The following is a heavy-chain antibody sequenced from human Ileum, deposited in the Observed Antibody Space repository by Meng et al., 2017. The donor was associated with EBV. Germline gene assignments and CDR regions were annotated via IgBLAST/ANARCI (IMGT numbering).Heavy chain of an antibody. CDR3: ARLLSHHGDHGDVFDH. CDR1: GNSVSSGVYY. V-gene: IGHV4-61*08. J-gene: IGHJ4*02. CDR2: LHSSGET. Sequence: VQLQVWVPGLAKPSETLSLTCTVSGNSVSSGVYYWSLVRQPPGKGLEWIGYLHSSGETKYNPSHKSRATISIDTSKNQFSLKLNSLTAADTAVYYCARLLSHHGDHGDVFDHWGPGTLVTVSS. D-gene: IGHD4-17*01.